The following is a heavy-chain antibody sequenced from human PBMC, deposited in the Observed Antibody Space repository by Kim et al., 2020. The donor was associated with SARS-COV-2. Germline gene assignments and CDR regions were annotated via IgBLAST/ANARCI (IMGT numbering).Heavy chain of an antibody. CDR3: TRISLYYYDSSGYPTDY. CDR2: IRSKANSYAT. J-gene: IGHJ4*02. D-gene: IGHD3-22*01. V-gene: IGHV3-73*01. CDR1: GFTFSGSA. Sequence: GGSLRLSCAASGFTFSGSAMHWVRQASGKGLEWVGRIRSKANSYATAYAASVKGRFTISRDDSKNTAYLQMNSLKTEDTAVYYCTRISLYYYDSSGYPTDYWGQGTLVTVSS.